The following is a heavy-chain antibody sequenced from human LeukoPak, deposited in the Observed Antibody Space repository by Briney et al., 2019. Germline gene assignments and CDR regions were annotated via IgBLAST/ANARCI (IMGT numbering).Heavy chain of an antibody. Sequence: SETLSLTCTVSGGLISNYYWSWIRQPPGKGLEWIGYIYTSESTSYNPSLKSRVTISVDTSKNQFSLDLTSVTAADTAVYYCARCTSSRYANFDYWGQGTLVTVSS. CDR2: IYTSEST. V-gene: IGHV4-4*09. J-gene: IGHJ4*02. CDR1: GGLISNYY. CDR3: ARCTSSRYANFDY. D-gene: IGHD6-25*01.